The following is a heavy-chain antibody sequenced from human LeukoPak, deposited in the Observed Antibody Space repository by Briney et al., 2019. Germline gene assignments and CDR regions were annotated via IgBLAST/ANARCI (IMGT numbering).Heavy chain of an antibody. CDR3: ATVGGSYSDY. CDR2: VDPEDGET. CDR1: GYTFTDYY. V-gene: IGHV1-69-2*01. D-gene: IGHD1-26*01. Sequence: ASVKISCKVSGYTFTDYYMRWVQQAPGKGLEWMGLVDPEDGETIYAEKFQGRVTITADTSTDTAYMELSSLRSEDTAVYYCATVGGSYSDYWGQGTLVTVSS. J-gene: IGHJ4*02.